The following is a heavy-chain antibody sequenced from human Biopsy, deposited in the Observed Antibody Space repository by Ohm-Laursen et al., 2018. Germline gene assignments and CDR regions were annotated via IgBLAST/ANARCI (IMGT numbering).Heavy chain of an antibody. CDR3: VREPKTGTAEAWYFDL. CDR1: GASVKTSGYF. D-gene: IGHD3-9*01. CDR2: ISYNGRT. Sequence: TLSLTCSVSGASVKTSGYFWAWIRQRPGKGLEWIGYISYNGRTHYNPSLTSRLAISFGTSNNRISLQLRSVSVADTAVYYCVREPKTGTAEAWYFDLWGRGSPVTAPS. V-gene: IGHV4-31*03. J-gene: IGHJ2*01.